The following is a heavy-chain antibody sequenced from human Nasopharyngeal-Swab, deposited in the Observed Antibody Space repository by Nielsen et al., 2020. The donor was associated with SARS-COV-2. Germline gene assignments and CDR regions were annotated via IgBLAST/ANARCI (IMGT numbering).Heavy chain of an antibody. CDR3: ARMAAMDNYYYGMDV. V-gene: IGHV2-70*01. Sequence: SGPTLVKPTQTLTLTCTFSGFSLSTSGMCVSWIRQPPEKALEWLALIDWDDDKYYSTSLKTRLTISKDTSKNQVVLTMTNMEPVDTATYYCARMAAMDNYYYGMDVWGQGTTVTVSS. CDR1: GFSLSTSGMC. D-gene: IGHD5-18*01. CDR2: IDWDDDK. J-gene: IGHJ6*02.